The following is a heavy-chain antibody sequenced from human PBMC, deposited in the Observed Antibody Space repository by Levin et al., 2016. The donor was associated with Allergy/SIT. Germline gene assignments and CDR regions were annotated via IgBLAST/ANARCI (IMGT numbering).Heavy chain of an antibody. CDR1: GFTVSSNH. D-gene: IGHD5-18*01. J-gene: IGHJ4*02. V-gene: IGHV3-53*04. CDR2: IYSGGGT. Sequence: GESLKISCAASGFTVSSNHMSWVRQAPGKGLEWVSVIYSGGGTNYADPVKGRITISRHNYKNTMYLQMNSLKAEDTAVYFCARGLVDAALVLDNWGQGTLVTVSS. CDR3: ARGLVDAALVLDN.